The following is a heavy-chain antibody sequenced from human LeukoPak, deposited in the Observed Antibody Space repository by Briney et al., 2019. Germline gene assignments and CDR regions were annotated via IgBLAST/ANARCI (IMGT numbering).Heavy chain of an antibody. CDR1: GFTFSSYS. D-gene: IGHD3-9*01. V-gene: IGHV3-21*01. J-gene: IGHJ6*02. CDR3: ARDIYDILTGYLVCGMDV. CDR2: ISSSSSYI. Sequence: GGSLRLSCAASGFTFSSYSMNWVRQAPEKGLEWVSSISSSSSYIYYADSVKGRFTISRDNAKNSLYLQMNSLRAEDTAVYYCARDIYDILTGYLVCGMDVWGQGTTVTVSS.